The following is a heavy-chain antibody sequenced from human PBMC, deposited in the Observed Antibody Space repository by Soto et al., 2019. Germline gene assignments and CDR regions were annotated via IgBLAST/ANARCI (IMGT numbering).Heavy chain of an antibody. J-gene: IGHJ3*02. Sequence: QVQLVESGGGVVQPGRSLRLSCAASGFTFSSYGIHWVRQVPGKGLEWVAIISYDGGNKYYADSVKGRFTISRDNSKNTLYLQMNSLRGEDTAVYYCAKDGPGRTFDIWGHGTMVTVSS. V-gene: IGHV3-30*18. CDR2: ISYDGGNK. CDR3: AKDGPGRTFDI. CDR1: GFTFSSYG.